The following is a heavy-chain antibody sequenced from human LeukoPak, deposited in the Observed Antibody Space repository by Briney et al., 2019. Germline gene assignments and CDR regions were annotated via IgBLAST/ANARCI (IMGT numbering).Heavy chain of an antibody. D-gene: IGHD2-2*01. V-gene: IGHV4-38-2*01. CDR3: ARHVYCSSTSCYYSEYFQH. Sequence: PSETLSLTCAVSGYSISSGYYWGWIRQPPGEGLEWIGSIYHSGSTYYNPSLKSRVTISVDTSKNQFSLKLSSVTAADTAVYYCARHVYCSSTSCYYSEYFQHWGQGTLVTVSS. J-gene: IGHJ1*01. CDR1: GYSISSGYY. CDR2: IYHSGST.